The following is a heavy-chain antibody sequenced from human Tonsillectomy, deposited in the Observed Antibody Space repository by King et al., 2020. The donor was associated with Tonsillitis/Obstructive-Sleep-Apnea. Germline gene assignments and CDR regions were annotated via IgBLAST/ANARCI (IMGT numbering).Heavy chain of an antibody. Sequence: VQLVESGGGLVQAGGSLRLSCAASGFTFSSYWMHWVRQAPGKGLVWVSRINSDGSSTSYADSVKGRFTISRDNAKNTVYLQMNSLRAEDTAVYYCAREGDYNILTGYYSGPYYYYGMDVWGQGTTVTVSS. V-gene: IGHV3-74*01. CDR2: INSDGSST. D-gene: IGHD3-9*01. CDR3: AREGDYNILTGYYSGPYYYYGMDV. CDR1: GFTFSSYW. J-gene: IGHJ6*02.